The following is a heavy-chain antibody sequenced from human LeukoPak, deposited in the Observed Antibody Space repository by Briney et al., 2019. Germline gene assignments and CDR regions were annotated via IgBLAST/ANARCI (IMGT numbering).Heavy chain of an antibody. Sequence: PSETLSLTCTVSGGSISSGDYYWSWIRQPPGKGLEWIGYIYYSGSTYYNPSLKSRVTISVDTSKNQFSLKLSSVTAADTAVYYCARGHPRDGSKGYGMDVWGQGTTVTVSS. CDR1: GGSISSGDYY. D-gene: IGHD5-24*01. CDR3: ARGHPRDGSKGYGMDV. V-gene: IGHV4-30-4*01. CDR2: IYYSGST. J-gene: IGHJ6*02.